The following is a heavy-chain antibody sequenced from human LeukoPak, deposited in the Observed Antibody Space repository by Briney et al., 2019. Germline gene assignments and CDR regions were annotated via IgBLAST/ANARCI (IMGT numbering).Heavy chain of an antibody. CDR1: GASITSGGYY. V-gene: IGHV4-31*03. CDR3: ATKPGYCSGGSCYSQNGNWFDP. Sequence: PSETLSLTCTVSGASITSGGYYWSWIRQHPQRGLEWIGYLYYTGSSFYNPSLKSRVTISVDMSENQFSLNLNSVTAADTAVYYCATKPGYCSGGSCYSQNGNWFDPWGQGTLVTVSS. J-gene: IGHJ5*02. CDR2: LYYTGSS. D-gene: IGHD2-15*01.